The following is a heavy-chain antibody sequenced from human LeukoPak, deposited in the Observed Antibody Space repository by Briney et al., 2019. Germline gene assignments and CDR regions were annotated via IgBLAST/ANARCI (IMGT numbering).Heavy chain of an antibody. CDR3: ARWYYTGSGHYYDF. CDR2: INHSGTT. CDR1: GGSFSGYY. D-gene: IGHD3-22*01. Sequence: SETLSLTCAVYGGSFSGYYWSWIRQPPGKGLEWIGEINHSGTTNYNPSLRSRVTISVDKSKNQFSLKLSSVTAADTAFYYCARWYYTGSGHYYDFWGQGTLVTVSS. J-gene: IGHJ4*02. V-gene: IGHV4-34*01.